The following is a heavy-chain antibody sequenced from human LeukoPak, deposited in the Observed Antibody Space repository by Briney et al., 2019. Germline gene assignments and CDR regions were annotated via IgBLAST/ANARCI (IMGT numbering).Heavy chain of an antibody. J-gene: IGHJ4*02. CDR2: ITSDSSNI. CDR1: GFNIINYS. V-gene: IGHV3-48*02. CDR3: TRDGGSYNFDN. Sequence: GGSLRLSCAVSGFNIINYSMNWVRQAPGKGLEWVSYITSDSSNIDYADSVQRRFTISRDNVKNSLYLQMNSLSDEDMAMYYCTRDGGSYNFDNWGQGTRVTVSS. D-gene: IGHD3-10*01.